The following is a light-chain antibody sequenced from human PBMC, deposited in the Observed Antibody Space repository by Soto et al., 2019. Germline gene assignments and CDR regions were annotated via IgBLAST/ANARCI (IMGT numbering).Light chain of an antibody. V-gene: IGKV1-5*03. CDR3: QQYNSSTWT. CDR1: QNIDNW. Sequence: DIQMTQSPSTLSASVGDRVTITCRASQNIDNWLAWFQQTPGKAPKVLIYKASSLESGVPSRFSGSGSGTEFTLTISSLQPDDFATYYCQQYNSSTWTFGQGTKVDIK. CDR2: KAS. J-gene: IGKJ1*01.